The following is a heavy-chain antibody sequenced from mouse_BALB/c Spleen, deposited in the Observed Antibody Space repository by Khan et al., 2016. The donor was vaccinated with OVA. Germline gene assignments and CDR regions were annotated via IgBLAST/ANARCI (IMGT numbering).Heavy chain of an antibody. Sequence: QVQLKQSGAELARPGPSLKLSCKASGYTFTDYNINWVKQRTPQGLVWIGEIYPGSNNTYYNATLKGKATLTADKSSSPAYMQLSSLTSEDSAVDCCAREWGAWFPYWGQGTLVTVSA. J-gene: IGHJ3*01. V-gene: IGHV1-77*01. CDR1: GYTFTDYN. CDR3: AREWGAWFPY. CDR2: IYPGSNNT.